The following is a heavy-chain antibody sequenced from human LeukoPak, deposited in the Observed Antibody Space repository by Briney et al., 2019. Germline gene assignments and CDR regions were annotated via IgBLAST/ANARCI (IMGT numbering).Heavy chain of an antibody. Sequence: PSETLSLTCTVSGGSISSYLWSWVRQAPGKGLEWVSGISGNGGGTYYADSVKGRFTISRDNSRNTLYLQMNGLRAEDTAVYYCAKTSHYSSSWFDFWGQGTLVTVSS. CDR1: GGSISSYL. D-gene: IGHD6-13*01. CDR3: AKTSHYSSSWFDF. V-gene: IGHV3-23*01. CDR2: ISGNGGGT. J-gene: IGHJ5*01.